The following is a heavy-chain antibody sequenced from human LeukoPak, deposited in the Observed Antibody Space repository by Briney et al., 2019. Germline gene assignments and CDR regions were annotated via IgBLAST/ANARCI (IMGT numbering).Heavy chain of an antibody. CDR2: IYYSGST. CDR3: TRVLTYYDILTGRTHAFDI. J-gene: IGHJ3*02. CDR1: GGSISSYY. D-gene: IGHD3-9*01. Sequence: SETLSLTCTVSGGSISSYYWSWIRQPPGKGLEWIGYIYYSGSTNYNPSPKSRVTISVDTSKNQFSLKLSSVTAADTAVCYCTRVLTYYDILTGRTHAFDIWGQGTMVTVSS. V-gene: IGHV4-59*01.